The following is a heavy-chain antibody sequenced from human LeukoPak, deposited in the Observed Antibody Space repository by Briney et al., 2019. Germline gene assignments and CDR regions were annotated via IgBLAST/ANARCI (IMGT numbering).Heavy chain of an antibody. Sequence: ASVKVSCKASGGTLSSYAISWVRQAPGQGLEWMGGIIPIFGTANYAQKFQGRVTITADKSTSTAYMELSSLRSEDTAVYYCARARQHRTYYYDSSGYYPHDWGQGTLVTVSS. V-gene: IGHV1-69*06. CDR1: GGTLSSYA. CDR2: IIPIFGTA. J-gene: IGHJ4*02. CDR3: ARARQHRTYYYDSSGYYPHD. D-gene: IGHD3-22*01.